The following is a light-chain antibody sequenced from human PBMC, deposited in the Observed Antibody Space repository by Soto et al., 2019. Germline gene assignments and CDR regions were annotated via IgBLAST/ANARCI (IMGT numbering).Light chain of an antibody. Sequence: IQLTQSPSSLSASVGDRVTITCRASQGISSYLAWYQQKPGKAPKLLIYAASTLQSGVPSRFSGSRSGTEFTLTISSLQPEDFATYYCLLNFRYFWAFGQGTRWIS. CDR1: QGISSY. CDR2: AAS. J-gene: IGKJ1*01. V-gene: IGKV1-9*01. CDR3: LLNFRYFWA.